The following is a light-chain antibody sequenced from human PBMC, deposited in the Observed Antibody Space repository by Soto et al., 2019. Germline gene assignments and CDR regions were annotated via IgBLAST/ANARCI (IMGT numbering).Light chain of an antibody. Sequence: QSVLTQPPSASGTPGQTVTISCSGSRSNIGNNYVCWYQQLPGAAPKLLIYRNTQRPSGVPDRFSGSKSGTAASLAISGLRSEDEADYLCEAWDHSLSGHAFGNGTRSQS. CDR3: EAWDHSLSGHA. CDR1: RSNIGNNY. J-gene: IGLJ1*01. CDR2: RNT. V-gene: IGLV1-47*01.